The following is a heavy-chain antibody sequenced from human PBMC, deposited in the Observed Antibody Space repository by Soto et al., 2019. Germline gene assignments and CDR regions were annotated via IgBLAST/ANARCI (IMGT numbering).Heavy chain of an antibody. D-gene: IGHD3-10*01. J-gene: IGHJ6*02. V-gene: IGHV4-31*03. Sequence: TSETLSLTCTVSGGSISSGGYYWSWIRQHPGKGLEWIGYIYYSGSTYYNPSLKSRVTISVDTSKNQFSLKLSSVTAADTAVYYCARDVDSGHYYYGMDVWGQGTTVTVSS. CDR2: IYYSGST. CDR1: GGSISSGGYY. CDR3: ARDVDSGHYYYGMDV.